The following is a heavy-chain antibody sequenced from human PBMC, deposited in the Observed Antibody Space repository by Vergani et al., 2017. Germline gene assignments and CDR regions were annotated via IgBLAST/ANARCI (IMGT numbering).Heavy chain of an antibody. J-gene: IGHJ6*02. CDR2: IYSGDET. CDR3: ARDRVDIVATTTYYYYYYGMDV. CDR1: GSTVSGNY. Sequence: ELQLVESGGGLVQPGGSLRLSCAASGSTVSGNYMTWVRQAPGKGLEWVSHIYSGDETYYADSVKGRVTISRDTSKNTLHLQMNSLRAEDTAVYYCARDRVDIVATTTYYYYYYGMDVWGQGTTVTVSS. D-gene: IGHD5-12*01. V-gene: IGHV3-66*02.